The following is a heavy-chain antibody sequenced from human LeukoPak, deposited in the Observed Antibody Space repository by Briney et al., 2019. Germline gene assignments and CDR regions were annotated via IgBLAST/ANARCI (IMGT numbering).Heavy chain of an antibody. J-gene: IGHJ4*02. CDR3: ARARVYGYSSGGLIDF. V-gene: IGHV3-21*06. CDR1: GLTFSAYT. Sequence: GGSLRLSCAASGLTFSAYTMHWVRQAPGKGLEWLSSISSRSNFINYSDSVRGRFTISRDNADISLFLQMNSLSAEDTAVYYCARARVYGYSSGGLIDFWGQGTTVTVSS. CDR2: ISSRSNFI. D-gene: IGHD5-18*01.